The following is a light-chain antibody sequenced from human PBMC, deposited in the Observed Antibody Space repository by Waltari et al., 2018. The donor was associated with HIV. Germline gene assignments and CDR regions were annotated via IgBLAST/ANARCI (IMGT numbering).Light chain of an antibody. CDR3: MQGTHWPYT. CDR1: QSLLHSNGYNY. CDR2: LGS. J-gene: IGKJ2*01. V-gene: IGKV2-28*01. Sequence: DIVMTQSPLSLPVTPGEPASISCRSSQSLLHSNGYNYLDWYLQKPGQSPQLLIYLGSNRASGVPDRISGSGSGNDFTLKISRVEAEDVGVYYCMQGTHWPYTFGQGTKLEIK.